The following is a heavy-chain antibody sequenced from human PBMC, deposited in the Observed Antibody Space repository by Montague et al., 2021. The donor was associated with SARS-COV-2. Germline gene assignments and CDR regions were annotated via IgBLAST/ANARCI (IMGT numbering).Heavy chain of an antibody. CDR3: ASAPYGSSWTGFGDYYYLMDV. CDR2: IYTSEIA. CDR1: GASISSASYY. V-gene: IGHV4-61*09. D-gene: IGHD6-13*01. Sequence: TLSLTCTVSGASISSASYYWRWVRQPAGKALEWIGHIYTSEIANYSPSLKSRVTISIDTSKNQFSLKLNSVTAADTAVYYCASAPYGSSWTGFGDYYYLMDVWGRGTTVTVSS. J-gene: IGHJ6*02.